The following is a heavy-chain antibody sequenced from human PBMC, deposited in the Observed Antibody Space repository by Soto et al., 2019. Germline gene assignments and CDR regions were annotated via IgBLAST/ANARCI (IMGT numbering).Heavy chain of an antibody. D-gene: IGHD6-13*01. J-gene: IGHJ5*02. CDR3: AKGGYGSSWYNGFDP. V-gene: IGHV3-23*01. Sequence: EVQLLESGGGLVQPGGSLRLSCVDSGFTFSNYAMSWVRQAPGKGLEWVSGISGSVGSTYFADSVKGRFTISRDNSKNTLYLQMTSLRAEDTAVYYCAKGGYGSSWYNGFDPWGQGALVTVFS. CDR1: GFTFSNYA. CDR2: ISGSVGST.